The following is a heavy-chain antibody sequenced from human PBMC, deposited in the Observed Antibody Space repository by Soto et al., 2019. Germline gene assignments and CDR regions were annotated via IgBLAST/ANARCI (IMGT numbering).Heavy chain of an antibody. V-gene: IGHV3-30-3*01. D-gene: IGHD2-8*01. CDR3: ARELRYCTNGVCPLDY. CDR1: GFTFSSYA. J-gene: IGHJ4*02. CDR2: ISYDGSNK. Sequence: GGSLRLSCAAYGFTFSSYAMHWVRQAPGKGLEWVAVISYDGSNKYYADSVKGRFTISRDNSKNTLYLQMNSLRAEDTAVYYCARELRYCTNGVCPLDYWGQGTLVTVSS.